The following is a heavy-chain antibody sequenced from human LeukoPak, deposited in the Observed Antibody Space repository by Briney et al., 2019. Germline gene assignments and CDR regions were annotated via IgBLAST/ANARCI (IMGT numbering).Heavy chain of an antibody. CDR3: AKDAPDGRYNWFDP. J-gene: IGHJ5*02. CDR1: GFTFSSYA. CDR2: VSGSGGST. Sequence: PGGSLRLSCAASGFTFSSYAMSWVRQAPGKGPEWLSAVSGSGGSTYYADPVEGRFTISRDNSKNTLDLQMNSLRAEDTAVYYCAKDAPDGRYNWFDPWGQGTLVTVSS. V-gene: IGHV3-23*01. D-gene: IGHD5-24*01.